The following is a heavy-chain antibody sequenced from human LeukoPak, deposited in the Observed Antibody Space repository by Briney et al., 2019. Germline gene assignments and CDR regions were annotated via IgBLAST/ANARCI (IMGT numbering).Heavy chain of an antibody. CDR3: ARDLRTSELFY. D-gene: IGHD1-14*01. V-gene: IGHV1-2*02. J-gene: IGHJ4*02. Sequence: ASVKVSCKASGYTFTGYYMHWVRQAPGQGLEWMGWINPNSGGTNYEQKFQGRVTMTRDTSISAAYMEVSRLRFDDTAMYYCARDLRTSELFYWGQGTLVTVSS. CDR2: INPNSGGT. CDR1: GYTFTGYY.